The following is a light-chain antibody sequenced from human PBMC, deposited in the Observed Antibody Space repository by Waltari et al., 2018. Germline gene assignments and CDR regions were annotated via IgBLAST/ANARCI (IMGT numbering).Light chain of an antibody. Sequence: DIQMTQTPSSLSPSVGHRVTITCRASQSIAGHLNWFQQQPGRAPKLLIHTASSLQSGVPSRFSGSGSGTHFTLIISSLQPEDFATYFCQQTYITPYTFGQGTKLEIK. CDR2: TAS. J-gene: IGKJ2*01. V-gene: IGKV1-39*01. CDR3: QQTYITPYT. CDR1: QSIAGH.